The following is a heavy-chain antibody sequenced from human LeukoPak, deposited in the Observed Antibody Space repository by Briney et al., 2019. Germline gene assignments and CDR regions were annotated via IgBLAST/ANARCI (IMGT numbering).Heavy chain of an antibody. Sequence: PGGSLRLSCLASGFXFDTFGMYWARQAPGKGLEWVAVIWHDGSNKYYTDSVKGRFTISRDNSKNTLYLQMNSLRAEDTAVYYCARDRSTGSYFFFDYWGQGVLVTVSS. CDR3: ARDRSTGSYFFFDY. CDR2: IWHDGSNK. V-gene: IGHV3-33*07. D-gene: IGHD6-19*01. J-gene: IGHJ4*02. CDR1: GFXFDTFG.